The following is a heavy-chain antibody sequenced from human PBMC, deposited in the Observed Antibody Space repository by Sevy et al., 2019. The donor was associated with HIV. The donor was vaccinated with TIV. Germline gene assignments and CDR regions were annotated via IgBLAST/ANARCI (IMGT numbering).Heavy chain of an antibody. D-gene: IGHD1-7*01. V-gene: IGHV3-21*01. CDR2: ISSTSTYI. J-gene: IGHJ4*02. CDR3: ARGLELGYFDY. CDR1: GLTFSTYS. Sequence: VGSLRLSCAASGLTFSTYSFNWVRQAPGKGLEWVSSISSTSTYIYYADSVKGRFTISRDNAKNSLYLQMTSLRAEDTAVYYCARGLELGYFDYWGLGTLVTVSS.